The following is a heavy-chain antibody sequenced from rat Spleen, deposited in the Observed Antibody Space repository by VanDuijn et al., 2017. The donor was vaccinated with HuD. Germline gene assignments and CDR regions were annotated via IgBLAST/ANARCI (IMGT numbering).Heavy chain of an antibody. CDR2: ISSGGST. J-gene: IGHJ2*01. V-gene: IGHV2S8*01. Sequence: QVQLKESGPGLVQPSQTLSLNCTVSGFSLSNYGVIWVRQPPGKGLEWIAAISSGGSTYYNSALKSRLSISRDTSKSQVFLKMNSLQTEDTAMYFCARLGALDYWGQGVMVTVSS. CDR3: ARLGALDY. D-gene: IGHD4-6*01. CDR1: GFSLSNYG.